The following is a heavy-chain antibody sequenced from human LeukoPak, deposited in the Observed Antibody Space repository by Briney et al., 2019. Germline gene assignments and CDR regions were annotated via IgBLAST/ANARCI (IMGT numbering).Heavy chain of an antibody. CDR2: IYHSGST. Sequence: SETLSLTCTVSGGSISSYYWSWIRQPPGKGLEWIGSIYHSGSTYYNPSLKSRVTISVDTSKNQFSLKLSSVTAADTAVYYCARGEQLVADYWGQGTLVTVSS. J-gene: IGHJ4*02. CDR3: ARGEQLVADY. V-gene: IGHV4-59*08. D-gene: IGHD6-6*01. CDR1: GGSISSYY.